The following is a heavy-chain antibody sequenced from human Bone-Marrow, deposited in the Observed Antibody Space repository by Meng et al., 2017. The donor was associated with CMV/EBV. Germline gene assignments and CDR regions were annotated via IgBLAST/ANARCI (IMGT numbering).Heavy chain of an antibody. Sequence: GSLKISCAASGFTFSSYSMNWVRQAPGKGLEWVSSISSSSSYIYYADSVKGRFTISRDNAKNSLYLQMNSLRAEDTAVYYCARRRPNVNWFDPWGQGTLVTVSS. CDR2: ISSSSSYI. CDR3: ARRRPNVNWFDP. D-gene: IGHD3-10*02. V-gene: IGHV3-21*01. CDR1: GFTFSSYS. J-gene: IGHJ5*02.